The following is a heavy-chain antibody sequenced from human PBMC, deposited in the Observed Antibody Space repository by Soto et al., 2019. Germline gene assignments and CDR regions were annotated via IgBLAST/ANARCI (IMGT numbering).Heavy chain of an antibody. V-gene: IGHV1-18*01. D-gene: IGHD2-2*01. CDR2: ISAYKGNT. Sequence: GASVKVSCKASGYTFTSYRISWVRQAPGQGLEWMGWISAYKGNTNYAQKRQGRVTITKDTSTSTAYMELSSLRSDDTAVYYCAKDACSGTSCHTQENYYAMDVWGQGTMVTVSS. CDR1: GYTFTSYR. CDR3: AKDACSGTSCHTQENYYAMDV. J-gene: IGHJ6*02.